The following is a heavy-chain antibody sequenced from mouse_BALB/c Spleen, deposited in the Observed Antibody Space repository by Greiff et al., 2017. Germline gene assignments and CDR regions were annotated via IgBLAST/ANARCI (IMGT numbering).Heavy chain of an antibody. CDR2: ISSGGST. CDR3: ARGRDFHYFDY. CDR1: GFTFSSYA. J-gene: IGHJ2*01. V-gene: IGHV5-6-5*01. Sequence: EVKLVESGGGLVKPGGSLKLSCAASGFTFSSYAMSWVRQTPEKRLEWVASISSGGSTYYPDSVKGRFTISRDNARNILYLQMSSLRSEDTAMYYCARGRDFHYFDYWGQGTTLTVSS. D-gene: IGHD3-3*01.